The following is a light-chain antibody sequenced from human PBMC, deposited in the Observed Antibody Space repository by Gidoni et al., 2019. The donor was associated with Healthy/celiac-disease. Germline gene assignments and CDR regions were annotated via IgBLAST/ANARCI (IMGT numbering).Light chain of an antibody. CDR1: QSVLYRSNNKNY. J-gene: IGKJ1*01. CDR3: QQYYSTPWT. V-gene: IGKV4-1*01. CDR2: WAS. Sequence: DIVLPQSPFSLAVSLGERATINCKSSQSVLYRSNNKNYLAWYQQKPGQPPKLLIYWASTRESGVPDRFSGSGSGTDFTLTISSLQAEDVAVYYCQQYYSTPWTFGQGTKVEIK.